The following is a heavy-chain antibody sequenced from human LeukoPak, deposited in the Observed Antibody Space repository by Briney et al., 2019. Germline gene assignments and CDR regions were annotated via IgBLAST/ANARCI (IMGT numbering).Heavy chain of an antibody. V-gene: IGHV1-18*01. Sequence: ASVKVSCKASGYTFTSYGISWVRQAPGQGLEWMGWISAYNGNTNYAQKLQGRVTTTTDTSTSTAYMELRSLRSDDTAVYYCARRGPYDYVWGSYRPNLFDYWGQGTLVTVSS. CDR1: GYTFTSYG. J-gene: IGHJ4*02. CDR2: ISAYNGNT. D-gene: IGHD3-16*02. CDR3: ARRGPYDYVWGSYRPNLFDY.